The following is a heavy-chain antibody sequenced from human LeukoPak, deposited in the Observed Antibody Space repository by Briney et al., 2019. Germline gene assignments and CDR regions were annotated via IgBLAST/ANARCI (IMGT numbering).Heavy chain of an antibody. CDR2: IYYSGST. Sequence: SQTLSLTCTVSGGSISSGDYYWRWIRQPPGKGLEWIGYIYYSGSTYYNPSLKSRVTISVDTSKNQFSLKLSSVTAADTAVYYCARDGGYSGYDLVYWGQGTLVTVSS. J-gene: IGHJ4*02. D-gene: IGHD5-12*01. CDR3: ARDGGYSGYDLVY. V-gene: IGHV4-30-4*01. CDR1: GGSISSGDYY.